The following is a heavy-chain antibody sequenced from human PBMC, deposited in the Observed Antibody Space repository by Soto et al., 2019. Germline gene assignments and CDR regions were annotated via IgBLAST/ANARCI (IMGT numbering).Heavy chain of an antibody. V-gene: IGHV3-64D*06. D-gene: IGHD6-19*01. CDR1: GFTFNTFA. CDR3: VKEGYMRSDWYGQFDC. J-gene: IGHJ4*02. Sequence: VGSLRLSCSASGFTFNTFAMHWVRQTPGKGLEFVSAISSNGGNTYYADSVKGRFAISRDNSKNTLYLQMYSLRPEDTALYYCVKEGYMRSDWYGQFDCWGQGTLVTVSS. CDR2: ISSNGGNT.